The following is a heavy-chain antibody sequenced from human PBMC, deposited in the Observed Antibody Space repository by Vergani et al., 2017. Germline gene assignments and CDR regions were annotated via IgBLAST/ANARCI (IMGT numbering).Heavy chain of an antibody. CDR3: ARGRQLITMVRRFNWFDP. CDR1: GGSFSGYY. D-gene: IGHD3-10*01. CDR2: INHSGST. V-gene: IGHV4-34*01. J-gene: IGHJ5*02. Sequence: QVQLQQWGAGLLKPSETLSLTCAVYGGSFSGYYWCWIRQPPGKGLEWIGEINHSGSTNYNPSLKSRVTISVDTSKNQFSLKLSSVTAADTAVYYCARGRQLITMVRRFNWFDPWGQGTLVTVSS.